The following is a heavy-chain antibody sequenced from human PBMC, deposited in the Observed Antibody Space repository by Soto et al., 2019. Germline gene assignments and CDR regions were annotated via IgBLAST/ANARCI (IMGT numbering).Heavy chain of an antibody. Sequence: PSETLSLTCRVSGDSISDTIYYWGWVRQSPGKGLEWIGSIHYSGTTQFHPSLKTRVTISVDTSKNEFSLRLRSVTAAETAVYFCARPWKAVADAMAYWCQGLPVTVSS. CDR1: GDSISDTIYY. CDR3: ARPWKAVADAMAY. CDR2: IHYSGTT. J-gene: IGHJ4*02. V-gene: IGHV4-39*01. D-gene: IGHD6-19*01.